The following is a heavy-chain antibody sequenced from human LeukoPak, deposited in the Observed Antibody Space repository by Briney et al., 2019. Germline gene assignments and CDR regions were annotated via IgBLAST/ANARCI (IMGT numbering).Heavy chain of an antibody. J-gene: IGHJ4*02. D-gene: IGHD3-16*01. CDR1: GFTLSNYW. V-gene: IGHV3-7*01. Sequence: GGSLRLSCAASGFTLSNYWMIWVRQPPGKGLEWVAHIKQDGGETYYVDSVKGRFSISRDNAKNSLYLQMDSLRAEDTAVYYCARWGGYTDYWGQGTLVTVSS. CDR2: IKQDGGET. CDR3: ARWGGYTDY.